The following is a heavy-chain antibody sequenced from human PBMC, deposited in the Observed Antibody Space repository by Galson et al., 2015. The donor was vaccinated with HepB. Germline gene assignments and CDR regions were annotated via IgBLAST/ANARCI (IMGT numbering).Heavy chain of an antibody. CDR1: GDXXSSNSAA. Sequence: CAISGDXXSSNSAAWNWIRQSPSRGLEWLGRTYYRSKWYNEYAVSVKGRITINPDTSKNQFSLQLNSVTPDDTAVYFCARTGGWFDLWGQGTLVTVSS. D-gene: IGHD1-1*01. J-gene: IGHJ5*02. V-gene: IGHV6-1*01. CDR2: TYYRSKWYN. CDR3: ARTGGWFDL.